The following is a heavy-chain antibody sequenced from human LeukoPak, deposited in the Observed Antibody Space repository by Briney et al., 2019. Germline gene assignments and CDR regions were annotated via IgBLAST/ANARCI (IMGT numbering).Heavy chain of an antibody. D-gene: IGHD2-8*01. CDR3: ARDGLGYAIFDI. CDR2: IYYSGST. V-gene: IGHV4-59*01. Sequence: SETLSLNCTVSGGSISSYYWSWIRQPPGKGLEWIGYIYYSGSTNYNPSLKSRITISVDTSKNQFSLKLSSVTAADTAVYYCARDGLGYAIFDIWGQGTMVTVSS. J-gene: IGHJ3*02. CDR1: GGSISSYY.